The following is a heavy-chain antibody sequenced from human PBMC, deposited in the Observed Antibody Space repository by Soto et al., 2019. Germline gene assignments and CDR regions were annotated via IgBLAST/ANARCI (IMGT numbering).Heavy chain of an antibody. CDR1: GFTFSDFW. Sequence: EVQLVESGGNLVQPGGSLRLSCAASGFTFSDFWRIWARRAPGRGLEWVANIKEEGSEKYYVDSVAGPFTISTDNAKKSLYLQMNRLRAEDTALYYCARGGSHSSDSWGQGALVTVSS. CDR3: ARGGSHSSDS. CDR2: IKEEGSEK. D-gene: IGHD1-26*01. V-gene: IGHV3-7*05. J-gene: IGHJ4*02.